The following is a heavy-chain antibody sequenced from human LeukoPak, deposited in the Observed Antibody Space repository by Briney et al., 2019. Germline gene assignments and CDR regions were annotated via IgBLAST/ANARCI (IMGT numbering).Heavy chain of an antibody. CDR2: ISAYNGNT. CDR3: ARRIAAAAAPLDY. D-gene: IGHD6-13*01. J-gene: IGHJ4*02. Sequence: GASVKVSCKASVYSFTSYGISWVRQVPGQGLEWMGWISAYNGNTNYAQKLQGRVTMTTDTSTSTAYMEMRSLRSDDTAVYYCARRIAAAAAPLDYWGQGTLVTVSS. V-gene: IGHV1-18*01. CDR1: VYSFTSYG.